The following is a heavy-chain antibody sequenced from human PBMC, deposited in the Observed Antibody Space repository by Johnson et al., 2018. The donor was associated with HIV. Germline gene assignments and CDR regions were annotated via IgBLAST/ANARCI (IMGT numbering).Heavy chain of an antibody. D-gene: IGHD4-23*01. CDR1: AFTFDDYA. CDR3: ARDQVAVVSPGAAFDI. J-gene: IGHJ3*02. CDR2: TTWNGGNT. Sequence: VQLVESGGGLVQPGRSLRLSCAASAFTFDDYAMHWVRQAPGKGLEWVSGTTWNGGNTGYVDSVKGRFTVSRDNAWNSLFLQMNSLIAEDTAVYYCARDQVAVVSPGAAFDIWGQGTMVTVSS. V-gene: IGHV3-20*04.